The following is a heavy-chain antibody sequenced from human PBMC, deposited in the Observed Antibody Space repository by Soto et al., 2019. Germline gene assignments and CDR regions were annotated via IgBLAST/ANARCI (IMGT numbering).Heavy chain of an antibody. CDR2: IYYNGTT. Sequence: SETLSLTCTVIGGSIRSPNFSWSWIRQHPGKGPEWIGNIYYNGTTTYSPSLESRLTISLDPSKNQFSLTLKSVTAADTAVYYCARHYGDGYDYVDYWGQGTLVTVSS. CDR1: GGSIRSPNFS. D-gene: IGHD5-12*01. J-gene: IGHJ4*02. V-gene: IGHV4-31*03. CDR3: ARHYGDGYDYVDY.